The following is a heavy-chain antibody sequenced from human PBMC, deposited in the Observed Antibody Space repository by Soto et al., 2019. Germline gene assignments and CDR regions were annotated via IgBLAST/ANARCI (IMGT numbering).Heavy chain of an antibody. CDR3: ATKQGLPLYYYYGMDV. V-gene: IGHV3-30*03. D-gene: IGHD2-21*02. CDR2: ISYDGSNK. Sequence: GGSLRLSCAASGFTFSSYGMHWVRQAPGKGLEWVAVISYDGSNKYYADSVKGRFTISRDNSKNTLYLQMNSLRAEDTAVYYCATKQGLPLYYYYGMDVWGQGTTVTVSS. J-gene: IGHJ6*02. CDR1: GFTFSSYG.